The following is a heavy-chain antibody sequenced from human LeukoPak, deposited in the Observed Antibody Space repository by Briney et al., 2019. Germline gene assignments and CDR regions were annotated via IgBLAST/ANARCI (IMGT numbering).Heavy chain of an antibody. Sequence: SQTLSLTCAISGDNVSSNSAAWNWIRQSPSRGLERLGRAYYRSKWYNDYAFSVKSRITINPDTSKNQFSLHLTSLTPDDSAVXYCARVKGSGWYFGSFDPWGQGTLVTVSS. CDR2: AYYRSKWYN. J-gene: IGHJ5*02. CDR3: ARVKGSGWYFGSFDP. D-gene: IGHD6-19*01. CDR1: GDNVSSNSAA. V-gene: IGHV6-1*01.